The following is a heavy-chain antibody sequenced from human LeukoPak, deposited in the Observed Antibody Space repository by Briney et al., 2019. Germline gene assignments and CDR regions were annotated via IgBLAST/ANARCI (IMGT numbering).Heavy chain of an antibody. J-gene: IGHJ3*02. D-gene: IGHD6-19*01. V-gene: IGHV1-18*01. CDR1: GYTSTNYD. CDR3: ARQWLVDAFDI. CDR2: ISAYNGNT. Sequence: ASVKVSCKASGYTSTNYDIHWVRQATGQGLEWMGWISAYNGNTNYAQKLQGRVTMTTDTSTSTAYMELRSLRSDDTAVYYCARQWLVDAFDIWGQGTMVTVSS.